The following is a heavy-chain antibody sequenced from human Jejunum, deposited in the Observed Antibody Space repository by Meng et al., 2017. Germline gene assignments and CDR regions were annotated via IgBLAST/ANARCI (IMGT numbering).Heavy chain of an antibody. Sequence: VQLVQSGAEVKKPGAYVKVSCEASGHTFSDYYMHWVRQAPGQGLEWMGRINPNSGGTDPAQSFQGRVTMTRGTSLGTAFMELSSLRSDDTAMYYCALCGGNCYTADSWGQGTLVTVSS. J-gene: IGHJ4*02. CDR1: GHTFSDYY. V-gene: IGHV1-2*06. CDR3: ALCGGNCYTADS. D-gene: IGHD2-21*01. CDR2: INPNSGGT.